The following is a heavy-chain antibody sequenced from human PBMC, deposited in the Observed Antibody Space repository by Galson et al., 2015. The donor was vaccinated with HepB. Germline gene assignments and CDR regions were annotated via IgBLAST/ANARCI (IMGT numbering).Heavy chain of an antibody. V-gene: IGHV4-4*02. CDR2: IYHSGST. CDR1: GGSISSSNW. J-gene: IGHJ5*02. D-gene: IGHD2-15*01. Sequence: SETLSLTCAVSGGSISSSNWWSWVRQPPGKGLEWIGEIYHSGSTNYNPSLKSRVTISVDKSKNQFSLKLSSVTAADTAVYYCAGDIVVVVAATRYNWFDPWGQGTLVTVSS. CDR3: AGDIVVVVAATRYNWFDP.